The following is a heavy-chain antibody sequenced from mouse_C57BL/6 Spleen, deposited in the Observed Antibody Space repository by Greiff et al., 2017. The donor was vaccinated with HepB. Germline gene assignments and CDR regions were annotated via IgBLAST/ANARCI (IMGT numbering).Heavy chain of an antibody. CDR2: IYPGSGNT. D-gene: IGHD3-3*01. Sequence: QVQLKESGAELVRPGASVKLSCKASGYTFTDYYINWVKQRPGQGLEWIARIYPGSGNTYYNEKFKGKATLTAEKSSSTAYMQLSSLTSEDSAVYFCARGGPVFDYWGQGTTLTVSS. V-gene: IGHV1-76*01. J-gene: IGHJ2*01. CDR3: ARGGPVFDY. CDR1: GYTFTDYY.